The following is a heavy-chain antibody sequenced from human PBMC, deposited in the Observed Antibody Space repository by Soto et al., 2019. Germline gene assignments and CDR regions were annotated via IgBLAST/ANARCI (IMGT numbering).Heavy chain of an antibody. CDR3: ARGTYDFWSGYYTRLCHFDY. CDR1: GGSFSGYY. J-gene: IGHJ4*02. CDR2: INHSGRP. V-gene: IGHV4-34*01. Sequence: QVQLQQWGAGLLKPSETLSLTCAVYGGSFSGYYLSWIRQPPGKGLGWIGEINHSGRPNYNPSLKSRVTISLDTSKNQFSLKLSSVTAADTAVYYCARGTYDFWSGYYTRLCHFDYWGQGTLVTVSS. D-gene: IGHD3-3*01.